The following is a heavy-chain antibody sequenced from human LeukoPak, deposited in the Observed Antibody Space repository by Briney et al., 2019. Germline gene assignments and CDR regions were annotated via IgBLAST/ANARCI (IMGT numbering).Heavy chain of an antibody. CDR2: ISYDGSNK. J-gene: IGHJ6*02. CDR1: GFTISSYT. D-gene: IGHD5-18*01. V-gene: IGHV3-30*04. CDR3: ARASWIQLWLYYRDYYYGMDV. Sequence: GGSLRLSCAASGFTISSYTMNWVRQAPGKGLEWVAVISYDGSNKYYADSVKGRFTISRDNSKNTLYLQMNSLRAEDTAVYYCARASWIQLWLYYRDYYYGMDVWGQGTTVTVSS.